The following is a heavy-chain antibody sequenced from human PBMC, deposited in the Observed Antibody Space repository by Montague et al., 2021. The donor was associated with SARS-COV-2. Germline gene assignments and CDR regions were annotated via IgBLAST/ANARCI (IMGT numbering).Heavy chain of an antibody. CDR3: ARESLEAVDY. J-gene: IGHJ4*02. Sequence: SETLSLTCSVSGGSFNNYYWSWIRQPAGKGLEWIGRIYPTGSTNXNPSLISGSTNYSPSLKGRVSMSLDTSNNQFSLTVTSVTAADTAVYYCARESLEAVDYWGQGTLVTVSS. D-gene: IGHD6-13*01. CDR1: GGSFNNYY. V-gene: IGHV4-4*07. CDR2: IYPTGSTNXNPSLISGST.